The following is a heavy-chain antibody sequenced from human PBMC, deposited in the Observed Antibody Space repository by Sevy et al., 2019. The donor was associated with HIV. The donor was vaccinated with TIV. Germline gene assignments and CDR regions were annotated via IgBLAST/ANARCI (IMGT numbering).Heavy chain of an antibody. CDR3: ARCHKRGTTGAFDI. CDR1: GFTFSSYA. V-gene: IGHV3-30*04. Sequence: GGSLRLSCAASGFTFSSYAMHWVRQAPGKGLEWVAVISYDGSNKYYADSVKGRFTISRDNSKNTLYLQMNSLRAEDTAVYYCARCHKRGTTGAFDIWGQGTMVTVSS. D-gene: IGHD1-7*01. J-gene: IGHJ3*02. CDR2: ISYDGSNK.